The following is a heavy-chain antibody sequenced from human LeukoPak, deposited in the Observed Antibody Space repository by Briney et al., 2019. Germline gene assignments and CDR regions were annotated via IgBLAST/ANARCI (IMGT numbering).Heavy chain of an antibody. CDR2: INHSGST. CDR3: ATPSGSYYYYYGMDV. Sequence: KPSETLSLTCAVYGGSFSCYYWSWIRQPPGKGLEWIGEINHSGSTNYNPSLKSRVTISVDTSKNQFSLKLSSVTAADTAVYYCATPSGSYYYYYGMDVWGQGTTVTVSS. V-gene: IGHV4-34*01. D-gene: IGHD1-26*01. J-gene: IGHJ6*02. CDR1: GGSFSCYY.